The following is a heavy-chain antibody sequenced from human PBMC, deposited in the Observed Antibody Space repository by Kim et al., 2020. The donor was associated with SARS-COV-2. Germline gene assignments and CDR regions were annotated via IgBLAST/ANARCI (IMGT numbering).Heavy chain of an antibody. V-gene: IGHV3-23*01. CDR1: GFTFSSYA. Sequence: GGSLRLSCAASGFTFSSYAMSWVRQAPGKGLEWVSAISGSGGSTYYADSVKGRFTISRDNSKNTLYLQMNSLRAEDTAVYYCAKDFSTRWEPFMMGFDYWGQGTLVTVSS. D-gene: IGHD1-26*01. J-gene: IGHJ4*02. CDR3: AKDFSTRWEPFMMGFDY. CDR2: ISGSGGST.